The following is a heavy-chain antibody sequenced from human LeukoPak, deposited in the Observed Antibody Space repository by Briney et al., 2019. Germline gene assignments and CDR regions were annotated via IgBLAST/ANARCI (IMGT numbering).Heavy chain of an antibody. Sequence: GGSLRLSCAASGFTLSSNYMSWVRQAPGKGLEWVSVIYSGGSTYYADSVKGRFTISRDNSKNTMYLQIKSLRAEDRAVYYCASQKGYWGQGTLVTVSS. CDR3: ASQKGY. CDR2: IYSGGST. J-gene: IGHJ4*02. CDR1: GFTLSSNY. V-gene: IGHV3-66*04.